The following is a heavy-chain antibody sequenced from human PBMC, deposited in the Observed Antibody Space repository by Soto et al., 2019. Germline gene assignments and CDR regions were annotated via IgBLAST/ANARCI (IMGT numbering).Heavy chain of an antibody. CDR2: IIPIFGTA. CDR3: ATARGAVIAATPGY. Sequence: QVQLVQSGAEVKKPGTSVKVSCKASGGTFSSYAISWVRQAPGQGLEWMGGIIPIFGTANYAQNFQGRVTITAYESTGTAYMELSSLRSEDTAVYYCATARGAVIAATPGYWGQGTLVTVSS. J-gene: IGHJ4*02. D-gene: IGHD2-15*01. CDR1: GGTFSSYA. V-gene: IGHV1-69*01.